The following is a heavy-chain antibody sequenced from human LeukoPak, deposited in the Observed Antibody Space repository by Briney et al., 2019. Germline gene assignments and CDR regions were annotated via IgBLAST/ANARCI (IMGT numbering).Heavy chain of an antibody. V-gene: IGHV3-23*01. D-gene: IGHD1-1*01. Sequence: GGSLRLSCAASGFTFTSYYMSWVRQAPAKGLEWVSGISGSGGSTYYADSVKGRFTFSRDNYKNTLYLQMNSLRAEDTAVDYCTKGRVPLVPTALRLDAFDIWGQGTLVTVSS. J-gene: IGHJ3*02. CDR2: ISGSGGST. CDR3: TKGRVPLVPTALRLDAFDI. CDR1: GFTFTSYY.